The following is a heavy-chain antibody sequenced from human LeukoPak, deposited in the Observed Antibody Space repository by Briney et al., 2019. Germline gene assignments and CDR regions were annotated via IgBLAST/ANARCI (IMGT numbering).Heavy chain of an antibody. CDR1: GYTFNGYY. J-gene: IGHJ4*02. Sequence: ASVKVSCKASGYTFNGYYMHWGRQAPGQGLEWMGWINPDSGGTDYAQKFQGRVTMTRDTSISIAYMELSRLRSDDTAIYYCAQLEPDYWGQGTLVTVSS. V-gene: IGHV1-2*02. CDR3: AQLEPDY. D-gene: IGHD6-6*01. CDR2: INPDSGGT.